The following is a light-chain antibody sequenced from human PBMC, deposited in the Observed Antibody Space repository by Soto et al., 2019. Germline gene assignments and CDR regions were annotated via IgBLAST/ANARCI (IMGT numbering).Light chain of an antibody. Sequence: EIVLTQSPDTLSLSPGERATLSCWASQSVSSYLAWYQQKPGQAPRLLIYDASNRATGIPARFSGSGSGTEFTLTISSLQSEDFAVYYCQQYNNWPPITFGQGTRLEIK. V-gene: IGKV3-11*01. J-gene: IGKJ5*01. CDR2: DAS. CDR1: QSVSSY. CDR3: QQYNNWPPIT.